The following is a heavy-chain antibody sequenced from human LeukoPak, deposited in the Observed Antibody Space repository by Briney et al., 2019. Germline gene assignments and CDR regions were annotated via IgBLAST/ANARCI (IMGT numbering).Heavy chain of an antibody. V-gene: IGHV4-59*01. Sequence: PSETLSLTCTVSGGSISSYYWSWIRQPPGKGLEWIGYIYYSGSTNYNPSLKSRVTISVDTSKNQFPLKLSSVTAADTAVYYCATLTYCGGDCYYFDYWGQGTLVTVSS. D-gene: IGHD2-21*01. CDR2: IYYSGST. CDR1: GGSISSYY. CDR3: ATLTYCGGDCYYFDY. J-gene: IGHJ4*02.